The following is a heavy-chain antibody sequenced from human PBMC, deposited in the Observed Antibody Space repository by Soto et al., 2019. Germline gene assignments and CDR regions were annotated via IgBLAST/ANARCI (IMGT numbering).Heavy chain of an antibody. J-gene: IGHJ6*02. V-gene: IGHV4-59*12. D-gene: IGHD5-18*01. CDR2: IYNSGGT. Sequence: SETLSLTCSVSGGSISSYYCNWIRQPPGKGLEWVGYIYNSGGTKYNPSLQSRVIISADTSKNQFSLKLSSVTAADTAVYYCARVGILVTAMVIVPPYSYYGMDVWGQGPTVTVSS. CDR1: GGSISSYY. CDR3: ARVGILVTAMVIVPPYSYYGMDV.